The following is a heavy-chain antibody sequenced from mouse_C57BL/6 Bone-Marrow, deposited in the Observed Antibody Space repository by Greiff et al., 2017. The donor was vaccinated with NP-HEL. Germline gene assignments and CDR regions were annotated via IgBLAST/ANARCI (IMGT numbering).Heavy chain of an antibody. CDR1: GFNIKDYY. D-gene: IGHD1-1*01. V-gene: IGHV14-2*01. CDR2: IDPEDGET. Sequence: VQLQQSGAELVKPGASVKLSCTASGFNIKDYYMHWVKQRTEQGLEWIGRIDPEDGETKYAPKFQGKATITADTSSNTAYLQLSSLTSEDTAVYHCAHYYGSSPHSYWYFDVWGTGTTVTVSS. J-gene: IGHJ1*03. CDR3: AHYYGSSPHSYWYFDV.